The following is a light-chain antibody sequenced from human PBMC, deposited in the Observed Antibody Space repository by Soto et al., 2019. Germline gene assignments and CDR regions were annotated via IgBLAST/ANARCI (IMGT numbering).Light chain of an antibody. CDR3: QQRSNWPPYT. CDR1: QSVSSY. CDR2: DAS. Sequence: EIVLTQSPATLSLSPGERATLSCRASQSVSSYLAWYQQKPGQAPRLLTYDASNRATGIPARFSGSGSGTDFTLTISSLEPEDFAVYYCQQRSNWPPYTCGQGTKLDIK. J-gene: IGKJ2*01. V-gene: IGKV3-11*01.